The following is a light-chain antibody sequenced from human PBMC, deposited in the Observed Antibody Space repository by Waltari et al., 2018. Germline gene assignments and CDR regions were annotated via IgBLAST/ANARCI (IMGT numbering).Light chain of an antibody. J-gene: IGKJ1*01. CDR2: GAS. V-gene: IGKV3-20*01. Sequence: EIVWTQSPGTLSLSPGERATLSCRASQSVSSSYLAWYQQKPGQAPRLLIYGASSRAPGIPDRFSGSGSGTDFTLTISRLEPEDFAVYYCQQYGSSPRTFGQGTKVEIK. CDR1: QSVSSSY. CDR3: QQYGSSPRT.